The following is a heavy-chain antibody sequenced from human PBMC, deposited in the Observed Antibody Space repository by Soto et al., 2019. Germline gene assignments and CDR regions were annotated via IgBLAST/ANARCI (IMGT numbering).Heavy chain of an antibody. D-gene: IGHD4-17*01. CDR1: GGSISSSNW. CDR3: ARAPIGDYDYYYGMDV. CDR2: IYHSGST. V-gene: IGHV4-4*02. J-gene: IGHJ6*02. Sequence: QVQLQESGPGLVKPSGTLSLTYAVSGGSISSSNWWSWVRQHPGKGLEWIGEIYHSGSTNYNPSLKSRVTISVDKSKNHFSLKLSSVTAADTAVYYCARAPIGDYDYYYGMDVWGQGTTVTVSS.